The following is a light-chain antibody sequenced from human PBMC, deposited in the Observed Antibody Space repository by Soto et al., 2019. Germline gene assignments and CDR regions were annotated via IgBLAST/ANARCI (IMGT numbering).Light chain of an antibody. V-gene: IGKV1-33*01. CDR2: DAS. CDR1: QDIRFY. Sequence: DIQMTQSPSSLSASLGDRVTITCQASQDIRFYLNWYQHKTGQAPKLLIYDASQLETGVPSKFSGSGSGTDFTFTINNLQAEDIGTYYCQHYNSLPITFGQGTKVDIK. CDR3: QHYNSLPIT. J-gene: IGKJ1*01.